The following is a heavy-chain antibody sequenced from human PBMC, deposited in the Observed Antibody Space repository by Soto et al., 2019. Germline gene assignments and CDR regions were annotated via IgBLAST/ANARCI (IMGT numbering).Heavy chain of an antibody. J-gene: IGHJ3*02. V-gene: IGHV3-21*01. Sequence: PGGSLRLSCAASGFTFSSYSMNWVRQAPGKGLEWVSSISSSSSYIYYADSVKGRFTISRDNAMNSLYLQMNSLRAEDTAVYYCARGGSSSPHAFDIWGQGTIVTVSS. CDR1: GFTFSSYS. D-gene: IGHD6-13*01. CDR3: ARGGSSSPHAFDI. CDR2: ISSSSSYI.